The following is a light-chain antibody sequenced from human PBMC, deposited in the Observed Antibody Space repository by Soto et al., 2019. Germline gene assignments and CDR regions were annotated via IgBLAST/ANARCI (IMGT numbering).Light chain of an antibody. Sequence: EIVMTQSPATRSVSPGERATLSCRASQRIGSSLAWYQQKPDQSPRLLIYGASSRATGISARFSGSGSGTEFTLTISSLQSEDFAVYYCQQYDDWPLTFGGGTKVEIK. V-gene: IGKV3-15*01. CDR2: GAS. CDR3: QQYDDWPLT. CDR1: QRIGSS. J-gene: IGKJ4*01.